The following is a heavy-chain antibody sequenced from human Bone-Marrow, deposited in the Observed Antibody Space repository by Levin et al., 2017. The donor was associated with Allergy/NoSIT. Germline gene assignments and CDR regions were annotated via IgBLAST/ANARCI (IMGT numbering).Heavy chain of an antibody. CDR2: IKQDGSEK. CDR3: AREQYSDCYFDY. V-gene: IGHV3-7*01. CDR1: GFTFSSYW. Sequence: GGSLRLSCAASGFTFSSYWMTWVRQAPGKGLEWVANIKQDGSEKYYVDSMKGRFTISRDNAKNLLYLQMNSLRAEDTAVYYCAREQYSDCYFDYWGQGTLVTVSS. D-gene: IGHD5-18*01. J-gene: IGHJ4*02.